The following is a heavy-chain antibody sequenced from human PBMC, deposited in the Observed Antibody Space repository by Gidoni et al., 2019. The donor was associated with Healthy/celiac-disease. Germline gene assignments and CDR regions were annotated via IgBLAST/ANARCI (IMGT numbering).Heavy chain of an antibody. D-gene: IGHD6-13*01. CDR1: GFTLSSYG. Sequence: QVQLVESGGGVVQPGRSLRLSCAASGFTLSSYGMHWVRQAPGKGLEWVAVISYDGSNKYYADSVKGRFTISRDNSKNTLYLQMNSLRAEDTAVYYCAKIAAAGTGTHYWGQGTLVTVSS. CDR2: ISYDGSNK. CDR3: AKIAAAGTGTHY. J-gene: IGHJ4*02. V-gene: IGHV3-30*18.